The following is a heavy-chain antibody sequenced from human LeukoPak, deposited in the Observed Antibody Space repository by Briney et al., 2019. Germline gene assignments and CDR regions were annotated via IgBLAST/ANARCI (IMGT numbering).Heavy chain of an antibody. CDR3: ARDRGDYYGSGSYYYY. CDR1: GFTFSSYW. V-gene: IGHV3-7*01. D-gene: IGHD3-10*01. CDR2: IKQDGSEK. J-gene: IGHJ4*02. Sequence: GGSLRLSCAASGFTFSSYWMSWVRQAPGKGLEWVANIKQDGSEKYYVDSVKGRFTISRDNAKNSLYLQMNSLRAEDTAVYYCARDRGDYYGSGSYYYYWGQGTLVTVSS.